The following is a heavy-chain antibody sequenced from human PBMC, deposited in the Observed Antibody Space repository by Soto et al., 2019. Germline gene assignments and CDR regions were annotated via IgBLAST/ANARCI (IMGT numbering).Heavy chain of an antibody. J-gene: IGHJ6*02. CDR2: VYYSGST. V-gene: IGHV4-31*03. D-gene: IGHD3-16*01. CDR3: ARVLTGYYSYGMDV. CDR1: GGSVSSGSYY. Sequence: SETLSLTCTVSGGSVSSGSYYWSWIRQHPGKGLEWIGYVYYSGSTYYNPSLESRVFISVDTSKNQFSLKLTTVTAADTAVYYCARVLTGYYSYGMDVWGQGTTVTVSS.